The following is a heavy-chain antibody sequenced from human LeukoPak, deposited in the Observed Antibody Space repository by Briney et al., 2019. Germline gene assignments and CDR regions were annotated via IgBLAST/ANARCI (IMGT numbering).Heavy chain of an antibody. Sequence: SVKVSCKASGGTFSSYAISWVRQAPGQGLEWMGGIIPIFGTANYAQKFQGRVTITAGESTSTAYMELSSLRSEDTAVYYCARAHYDYVWGSPWGQGTLVTVSS. J-gene: IGHJ5*02. CDR1: GGTFSSYA. CDR3: ARAHYDYVWGSP. CDR2: IIPIFGTA. D-gene: IGHD3-16*01. V-gene: IGHV1-69*13.